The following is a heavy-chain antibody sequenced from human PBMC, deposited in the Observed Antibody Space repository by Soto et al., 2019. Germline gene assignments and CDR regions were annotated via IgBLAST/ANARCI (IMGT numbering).Heavy chain of an antibody. D-gene: IGHD2-21*01. J-gene: IGHJ4*02. CDR2: LSGRGTST. CDR3: VARPTCGDVSCLYYFDY. V-gene: IGHV3-23*01. CDR1: GFTFRTLA. Sequence: EVQLLESGGGSAQPGGSLRLSCAGSGFTFRTLAMGWVRQAPGKGLEWLSSLSGRGTSTYYAPSVKGRFSVSRDNSRNTMYLEMSGLRADDTALYYCVARPTCGDVSCLYYFDYWGQGTPVTVSS.